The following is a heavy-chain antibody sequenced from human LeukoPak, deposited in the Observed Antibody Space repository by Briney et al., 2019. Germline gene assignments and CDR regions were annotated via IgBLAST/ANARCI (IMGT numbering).Heavy chain of an antibody. Sequence: ASVKVSCKVSGDALTELSILWVRQAPGKGLEWMGGFDPEDGETIYAQKFQGRVTMTEDTSTDTAYMELSSLRSEDTAVYYCAKYSSSWYFGVDIWGQGTMVTVSS. J-gene: IGHJ3*02. CDR2: FDPEDGET. CDR1: GDALTELS. CDR3: AKYSSSWYFGVDI. V-gene: IGHV1-24*01. D-gene: IGHD6-13*01.